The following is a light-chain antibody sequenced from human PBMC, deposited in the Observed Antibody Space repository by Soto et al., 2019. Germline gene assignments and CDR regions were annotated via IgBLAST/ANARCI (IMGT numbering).Light chain of an antibody. CDR1: QSISNR. CDR3: QHYKMYSPWT. J-gene: IGKJ1*01. V-gene: IGKV1-5*01. CDR2: DAS. Sequence: DIQMTQSPSTLSASVGDRVTITCRASQSISNRLAWYQQKPGKAPKYLIYDASSLQSGVPSRFSGSGSGTEFTLTISSLQPDDFATYYCQHYKMYSPWTFGQGTKVDIK.